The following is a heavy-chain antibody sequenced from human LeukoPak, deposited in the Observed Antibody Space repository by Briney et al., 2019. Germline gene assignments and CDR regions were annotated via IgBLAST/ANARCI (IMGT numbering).Heavy chain of an antibody. D-gene: IGHD3-10*01. CDR2: IDPSGGST. Sequence: ASEKVSCKASAYTFNSYLMHWVRHAPGQGLERMGIIDPSGGSTGYAQKFQGRVTMTRDTSTSTVYMELSSLRSEDTAVYYCARDLGLRGVTNWFDPWGQGTLVTVSS. CDR3: ARDLGLRGVTNWFDP. CDR1: AYTFNSYL. V-gene: IGHV1-46*02. J-gene: IGHJ5*02.